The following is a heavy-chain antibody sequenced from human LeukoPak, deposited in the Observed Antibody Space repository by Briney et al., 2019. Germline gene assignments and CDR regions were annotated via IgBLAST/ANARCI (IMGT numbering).Heavy chain of an antibody. CDR2: ISGSGGST. D-gene: IGHD1-1*01. Sequence: PGGSLRLSCAASGFTFSSYAMSWVRQAPGKWLEWVSAISGSGGSTYYADSVKGRFTISRDNSKNTLYLQMNSLRAEDTAVYYCAKDRQPRNGGFDYWGQGTLVTVSS. CDR1: GFTFSSYA. V-gene: IGHV3-23*01. J-gene: IGHJ4*02. CDR3: AKDRQPRNGGFDY.